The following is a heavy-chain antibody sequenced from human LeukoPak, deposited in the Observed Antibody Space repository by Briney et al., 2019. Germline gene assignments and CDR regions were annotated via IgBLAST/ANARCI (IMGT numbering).Heavy chain of an antibody. D-gene: IGHD5-24*01. CDR3: ARDLRDGYNYYYYGMDV. Sequence: SETLSLTCTVSGGSISSYYWSWIRQPPGKGLEWIGYIYYSGSTNYNPSLKSRVTISVDTSKNQFSLKLSSVTAADTAVYYCARDLRDGYNYYYYGMDVWGQGTTVTVSS. J-gene: IGHJ6*02. CDR2: IYYSGST. CDR1: GGSISSYY. V-gene: IGHV4-59*01.